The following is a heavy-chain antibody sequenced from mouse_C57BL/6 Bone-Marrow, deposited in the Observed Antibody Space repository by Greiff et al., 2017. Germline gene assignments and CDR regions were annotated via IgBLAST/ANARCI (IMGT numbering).Heavy chain of an antibody. Sequence: VQLKQSGPVLVKPGASVKMSCKASGYTFTDYYMNWVKQSHGKSLEWIGVINPYNGGTSYNQKFKGKATLTVDKSSSTAYMELNSLTSEVSAVYYCARSPSTGSMDYWGQGTSVTVSS. D-gene: IGHD4-1*02. CDR1: GYTFTDYY. CDR3: ARSPSTGSMDY. J-gene: IGHJ4*01. CDR2: INPYNGGT. V-gene: IGHV1-19*01.